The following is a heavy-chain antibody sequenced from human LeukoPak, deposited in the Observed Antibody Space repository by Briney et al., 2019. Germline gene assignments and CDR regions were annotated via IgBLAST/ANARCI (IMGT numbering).Heavy chain of an antibody. D-gene: IGHD3-22*01. V-gene: IGHV3-30*03. CDR3: ARDYDSSGYYYDPWAFDI. J-gene: IGHJ3*02. CDR2: ISYDGSNK. Sequence: GGSLRLSCAASGFTFSSYGMHWVRQAPGKGLEWVAVISYDGSNKYYADSVKGRFTISRDNSKNTLYLQMNSLRAEDTAVYYCARDYDSSGYYYDPWAFDIWGQGTMVTVSS. CDR1: GFTFSSYG.